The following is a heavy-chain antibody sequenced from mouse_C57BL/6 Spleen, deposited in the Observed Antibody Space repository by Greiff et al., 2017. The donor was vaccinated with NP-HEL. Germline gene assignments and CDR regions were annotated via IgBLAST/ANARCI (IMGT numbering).Heavy chain of an antibody. CDR2: IDPSDSYT. D-gene: IGHD1-1*01. CDR1: GYTFTSYW. Sequence: QVQLQQPGAELVRPGTSVKLSCKASGYTFTSYWMHWVKQRPGQGLEWIGVIDPSDSYTNYNQKFKGKATLTVDTSSSTAYMQLSSLTYEDSAVYYCAGYYGSRDWYFDVWGTGTTVTVSS. J-gene: IGHJ1*03. CDR3: AGYYGSRDWYFDV. V-gene: IGHV1-59*01.